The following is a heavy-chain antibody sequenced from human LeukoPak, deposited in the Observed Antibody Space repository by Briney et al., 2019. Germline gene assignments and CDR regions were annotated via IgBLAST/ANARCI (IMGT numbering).Heavy chain of an antibody. CDR2: ISGSGGNT. CDR3: AKERDRDFVGGAFDI. D-gene: IGHD3-16*01. CDR1: GFTFIYYA. J-gene: IGHJ3*02. V-gene: IGHV3-23*01. Sequence: GGSLRLSCAASGFTFIYYAMSWVRKAQGKGLEWVSTISGSGGNTYYADSVKGRFTISRDNSKNTLYLQMNSLRAEDTAVYYCAKERDRDFVGGAFDIWGQGTMVTVSS.